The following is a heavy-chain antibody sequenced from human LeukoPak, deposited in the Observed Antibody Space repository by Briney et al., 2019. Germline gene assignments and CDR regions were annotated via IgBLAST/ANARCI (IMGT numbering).Heavy chain of an antibody. V-gene: IGHV3-23*01. CDR1: GFTFSTYA. CDR3: AKSLYGGCDY. J-gene: IGHJ4*02. CDR2: VNGNGGST. D-gene: IGHD3-16*02. Sequence: GGSLRLSCAASGFTFSTYAMSWVRQAPGKGLEWVSGVNGNGGSTSYADSVKGRFTVFRDNSKNTVYLQMNSLRVEDTAVYYCAKSLYGGCDYWGQGTVVTVSS.